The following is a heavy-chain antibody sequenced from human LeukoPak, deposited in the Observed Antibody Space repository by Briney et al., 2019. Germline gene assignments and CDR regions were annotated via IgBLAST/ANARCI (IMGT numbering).Heavy chain of an antibody. Sequence: GGPLTLSCAASGYTFSSHAVPWARHAPGKGLQWLAIASYDGRLKYYADSVRDRFTIYKDNSQNKAFLQMNSLTGTDTAMYYCARVYDITPDHWGQGTLVTVSS. CDR3: ARVYDITPDH. J-gene: IGHJ5*02. V-gene: IGHV3-33*05. CDR1: GYTFSSHA. D-gene: IGHD1-1*01. CDR2: ASYDGRLK.